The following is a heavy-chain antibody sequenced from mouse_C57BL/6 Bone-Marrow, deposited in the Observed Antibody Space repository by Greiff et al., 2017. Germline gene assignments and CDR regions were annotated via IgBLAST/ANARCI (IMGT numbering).Heavy chain of an antibody. D-gene: IGHD2-5*01. J-gene: IGHJ4*01. CDR1: GYTFTSYW. V-gene: IGHV1-50*01. CDR2: IDPSDSYT. CDR3: ARDYYSNYDAMDD. Sequence: VQLQQPGAELVKPGASVKLSCKASGYTFTSYWMQWVKQRPGQGLEWIGEIDPSDSYTNYNQKFKGKATLTVDTSSSTAYMQLSSLTSEDSAVYYCARDYYSNYDAMDDWGKGTSVTVSS.